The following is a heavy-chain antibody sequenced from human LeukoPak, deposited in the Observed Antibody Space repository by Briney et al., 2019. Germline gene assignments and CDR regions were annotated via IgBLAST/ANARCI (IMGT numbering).Heavy chain of an antibody. V-gene: IGHV3-21*01. CDR3: ARDSYSSRTYPDY. D-gene: IGHD6-13*01. CDR1: GFTFSSYS. CDR2: ISSSSSYI. Sequence: PGGSLRLSCAASGFTFSSYSMNWVRQAPGKGLEWVSSISSSSSYIYYADSVKGRFTISRDNAKNSLYLQMNSLRAEDTAVYYCARDSYSSRTYPDYWGQGTLVTVSS. J-gene: IGHJ4*02.